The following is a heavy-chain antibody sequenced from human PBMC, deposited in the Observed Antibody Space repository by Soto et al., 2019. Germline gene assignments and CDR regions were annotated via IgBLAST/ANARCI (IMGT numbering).Heavy chain of an antibody. CDR1: GFTFNPYN. V-gene: IGHV3-21*01. Sequence: EVQLVESGGGLVKPGGSLRLSCEGSGFTFNPYNMNWVRQAPGKGLEWVASISTSSSYIYYAASVEGRFTVSRDNAKNYLYLQRSDLRNEDRVVYYCGRGLERATSKNWFDSWGQGTQVTVSS. CDR3: GRGLERATSKNWFDS. D-gene: IGHD1-1*01. J-gene: IGHJ5*01. CDR2: ISTSSSYI.